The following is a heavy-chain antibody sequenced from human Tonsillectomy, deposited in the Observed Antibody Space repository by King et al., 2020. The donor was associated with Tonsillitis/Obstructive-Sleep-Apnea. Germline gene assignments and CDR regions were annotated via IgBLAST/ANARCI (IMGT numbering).Heavy chain of an antibody. J-gene: IGHJ3*02. D-gene: IGHD7-27*01. CDR3: ARTNWGSSDAFDI. Sequence: QLVQSGAEVKKSGESLKISCKGSGYRFSSYWIGWVRQMPGKGLERMGIIYPADSDTTYSPSFQGQVTLTADKSFSTAYLQWSSLKASDTAMYYCARTNWGSSDAFDIWGLGTMVTVSS. V-gene: IGHV5-51*01. CDR1: GYRFSSYW. CDR2: IYPADSDT.